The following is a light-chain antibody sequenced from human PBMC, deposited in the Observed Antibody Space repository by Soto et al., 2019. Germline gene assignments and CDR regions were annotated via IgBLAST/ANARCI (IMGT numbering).Light chain of an antibody. V-gene: IGKV3-20*01. CDR2: GAS. J-gene: IGKJ5*01. CDR1: QSVSSSY. Sequence: SPCTLSLSPGERATLSCRASQSVSSSYLAWYQQKPGQPPRLLIYGASSRATGIPDRFSGSGSGTDFTLTISRLEPEDFAVFYCQHYDSLPITFGQGTRLEIK. CDR3: QHYDSLPIT.